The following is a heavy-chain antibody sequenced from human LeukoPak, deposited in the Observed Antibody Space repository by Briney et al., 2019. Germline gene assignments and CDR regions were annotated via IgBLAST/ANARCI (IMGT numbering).Heavy chain of an antibody. Sequence: SQTLSLTCTVSGGSISSGGYYWSWIRQHPGKGLEWIGYIYYSGSTYYNPSLKSRVTVSVDTSKNQFSLKLSSVTAADTAVYYCARVTYNWNYAYYYYYMDVWGKGTTVTVSS. J-gene: IGHJ6*03. CDR1: GGSISSGGYY. CDR2: IYYSGST. D-gene: IGHD1-7*01. CDR3: ARVTYNWNYAYYYYYMDV. V-gene: IGHV4-31*03.